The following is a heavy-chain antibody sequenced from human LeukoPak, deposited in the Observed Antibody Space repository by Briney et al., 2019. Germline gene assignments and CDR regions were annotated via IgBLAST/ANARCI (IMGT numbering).Heavy chain of an antibody. J-gene: IGHJ5*02. Sequence: AGGSLRLSCAASGFTFSNYEMHWVRQAPGKGLEWVSHITSGGNTNYADSVKRRFTISRDNAKNSVYLQMNSLRVDDTAVYYCARGSSSWEPTNWFDPWGQGTLVTVSS. D-gene: IGHD6-13*01. V-gene: IGHV3-48*03. CDR1: GFTFSNYE. CDR2: ITSGGNT. CDR3: ARGSSSWEPTNWFDP.